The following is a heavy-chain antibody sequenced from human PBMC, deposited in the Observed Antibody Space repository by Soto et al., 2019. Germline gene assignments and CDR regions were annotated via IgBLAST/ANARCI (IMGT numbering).Heavy chain of an antibody. CDR2: ISSSSSTI. J-gene: IGHJ3*02. D-gene: IGHD4-17*01. Sequence: EVQLVESGGGLVQPGGSLRLSCAASGFTFSSYSMNWVRQAPGKGLEWVSYISSSSSTIYYADSVKGRFTISRDNAKNSLYLQMNSLRDEDTAVYYCARDPTSAYGEWLRAFEIWGQGTMVTVSS. V-gene: IGHV3-48*02. CDR3: ARDPTSAYGEWLRAFEI. CDR1: GFTFSSYS.